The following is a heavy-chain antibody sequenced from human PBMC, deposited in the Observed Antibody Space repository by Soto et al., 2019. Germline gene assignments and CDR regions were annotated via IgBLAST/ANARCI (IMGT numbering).Heavy chain of an antibody. D-gene: IGHD5-12*01. J-gene: IGHJ4*02. CDR2: ISSSSSYT. CDR3: ARDHHRYSGYDYVDY. CDR1: GFTFSDYY. Sequence: QVQLVESGGGLVKPGGSLRLSCAASGFTFSDYYMSWIRQAPGKGLEWVSYISSSSSYTNYADSVKGRFTISRDNAKNSLYLQMNSLRAEDKAVYYCARDHHRYSGYDYVDYWGQGTLVTVSS. V-gene: IGHV3-11*05.